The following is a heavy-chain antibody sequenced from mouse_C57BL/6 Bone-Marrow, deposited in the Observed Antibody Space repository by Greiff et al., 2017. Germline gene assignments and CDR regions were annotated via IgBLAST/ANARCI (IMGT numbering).Heavy chain of an antibody. Sequence: QVQLKESGAELARPGASVKLSCKASGYTFTSYGISWVKQRTGQGLEWIGEIYPRSGNTYYNEKFKGKATLTADKSSSTAYMELRSLTSEDSAVYFCARGGGYGPFAYWGQGTLVTVSA. D-gene: IGHD1-1*02. CDR3: ARGGGYGPFAY. CDR2: IYPRSGNT. J-gene: IGHJ3*01. V-gene: IGHV1-81*01. CDR1: GYTFTSYG.